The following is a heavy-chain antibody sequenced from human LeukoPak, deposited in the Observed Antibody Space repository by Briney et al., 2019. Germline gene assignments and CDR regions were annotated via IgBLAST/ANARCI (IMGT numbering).Heavy chain of an antibody. J-gene: IGHJ4*02. D-gene: IGHD6-13*01. CDR1: GFTVSSNY. Sequence: GGSLRLSCAASGFTVSSNYMSCVRQAPGKGLEWVSVIYSGGGTYYADSVKGRFTISRDTSMNTLYLQMNSLRADDTAVYYCARGPPGQQLLFWGQGTLVTVSS. CDR3: ARGPPGQQLLF. V-gene: IGHV3-66*01. CDR2: IYSGGGT.